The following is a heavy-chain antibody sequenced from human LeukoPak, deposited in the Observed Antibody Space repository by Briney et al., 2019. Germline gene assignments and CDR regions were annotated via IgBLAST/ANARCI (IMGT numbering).Heavy chain of an antibody. CDR3: AGDLGVRYYFDY. V-gene: IGHV3-11*01. Sequence: GGSLRLTCAASGFTFSDYYMSWIRQPPGKGLEWVSYISSSGSTIYYADSVKGRFTISRDNAKNSLYLQMNSLRAEDTAVYYCAGDLGVRYYFDYWGQGTLVTVSS. CDR2: ISSSGSTI. J-gene: IGHJ4*02. D-gene: IGHD3-10*01. CDR1: GFTFSDYY.